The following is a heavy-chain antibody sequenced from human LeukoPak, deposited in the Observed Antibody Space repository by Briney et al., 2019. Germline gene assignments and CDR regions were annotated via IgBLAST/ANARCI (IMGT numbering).Heavy chain of an antibody. J-gene: IGHJ3*02. CDR1: GFTFSSYA. CDR3: ARNDRGAFDI. D-gene: IGHD3-22*01. CDR2: ISGSGGSS. V-gene: IGHV3-23*01. Sequence: PGGCLRLSCATSGFTFSSYAMSWVRQAPGKGLEWVSAISGSGGSSYSADSVKGRFTISRDNSKNTLYLQMSSLRVEDTAVYYCARNDRGAFDIWGQGTMVTVS.